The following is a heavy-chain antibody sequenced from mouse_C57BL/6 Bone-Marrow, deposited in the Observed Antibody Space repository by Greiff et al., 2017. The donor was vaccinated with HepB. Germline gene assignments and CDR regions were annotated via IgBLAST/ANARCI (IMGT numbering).Heavy chain of an antibody. V-gene: IGHV1-52*01. J-gene: IGHJ3*01. CDR1: GYTFTSYW. D-gene: IGHD3-2*02. CDR2: IDPSDSET. Sequence: QVQLQPGAELVRPGSSVKLSCKASGYTFTSYWMHWVKQRPIQGLEWIGNIDPSDSETHYNQKFKDKATLTVDKSSSTAYMQLSSLTSEDSAVYYCARWETAQAGFAYWGQGTLVTVSA. CDR3: ARWETAQAGFAY.